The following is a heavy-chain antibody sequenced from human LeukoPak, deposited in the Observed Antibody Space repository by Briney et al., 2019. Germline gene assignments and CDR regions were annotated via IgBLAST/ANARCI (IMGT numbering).Heavy chain of an antibody. CDR1: GGSIFADY. D-gene: IGHD3-22*01. Sequence: SETLSLTCSVSGGSIFADYWSWIRQPAGKGLEWIGRIYTSGSTNYNPSLKSRVTMSVDTSKNQFSLKLSSVTAADTAVYYCARGRYYYDSSGYYYFDYWGQGTLVTVSS. V-gene: IGHV4-4*07. J-gene: IGHJ4*02. CDR2: IYTSGST. CDR3: ARGRYYYDSSGYYYFDY.